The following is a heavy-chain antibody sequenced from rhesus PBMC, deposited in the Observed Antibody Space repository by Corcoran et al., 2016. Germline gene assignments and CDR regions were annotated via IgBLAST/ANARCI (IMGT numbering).Heavy chain of an antibody. J-gene: IGHJ4*01. V-gene: IGHV4-165*01. CDR2: IRGSSGGT. D-gene: IGHD3-9*01. CDR3: ARHYEDDYGYYYSGGFDY. CDR1: VGSFRGYY. Sequence: QVQLQESGPVLVKPSATLSLTCAVSVGSFRGYYRGWFRQPPGHGLAWIADIRGSSGGTDYNPSLKSRVTISTDTSKNQFSLKLSSVTAADTAVYYCARHYEDDYGYYYSGGFDYWGQGVLVTVSS.